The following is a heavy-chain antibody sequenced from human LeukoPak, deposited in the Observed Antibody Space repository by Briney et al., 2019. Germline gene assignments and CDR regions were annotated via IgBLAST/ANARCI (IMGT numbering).Heavy chain of an antibody. D-gene: IGHD6-13*01. J-gene: IGHJ4*02. CDR3: ARICCPASATWYPDDY. CDR2: ISAYNGLT. V-gene: IGHV1-18*01. Sequence: ASVKVSCKASGYTFTTSGISWVRQAPGQGLEWMGWISAYNGLTEFAQRFQGRLTLTSDIATTTAYMELRSLSSDVTAVYYCARICCPASATWYPDDYWGQGTLVTVSS. CDR1: GYTFTTSG.